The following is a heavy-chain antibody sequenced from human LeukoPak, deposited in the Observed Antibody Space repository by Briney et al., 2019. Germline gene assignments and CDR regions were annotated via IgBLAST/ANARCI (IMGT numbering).Heavy chain of an antibody. CDR3: ARSTGIYDY. CDR2: INHSGST. CDR1: GGSFSGYY. J-gene: IGHJ4*02. Sequence: SETLSLTCAVYGGSFSGYYWSWIRQPPGKGLEWIGEINHSGSTNYNPPLKSRVTISVDTSKNQFSLKLSSVTAADTAVYYCARSTGIYDYWGQGTLVTVSS. D-gene: IGHD2-2*01. V-gene: IGHV4-34*01.